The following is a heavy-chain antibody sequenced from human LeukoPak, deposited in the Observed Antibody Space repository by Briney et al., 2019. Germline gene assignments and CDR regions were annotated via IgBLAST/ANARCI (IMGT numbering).Heavy chain of an antibody. D-gene: IGHD3-9*01. CDR1: GFTFSTYS. V-gene: IGHV3-48*02. CDR2: ISHNAEMI. J-gene: IGHJ4*02. Sequence: GGSLRLSCAASGFTFSTYSMCWVRQAPGKGLEWIAYISHNAEMIFYPDFVKGRFTISRDNAKNSLYLQMNALRYEDTAIYYCARDHDWAFDLWGQGTLVTVSS. CDR3: ARDHDWAFDL.